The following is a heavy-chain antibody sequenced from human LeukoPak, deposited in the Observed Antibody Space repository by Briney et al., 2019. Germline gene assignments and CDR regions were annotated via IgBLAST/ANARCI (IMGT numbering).Heavy chain of an antibody. D-gene: IGHD2-15*01. V-gene: IGHV1-46*01. J-gene: IGHJ5*02. CDR3: ARDLIGYCSGGSCAPGLDP. CDR2: INPSGGST. Sequence: ASVKVSCKASGYTFTGYYMHWVRQAPGQGLEWMGIINPSGGSTSYAQKFQGRVTMTRDMSTSTVYMELSSLRSEDTAVYYCARDLIGYCSGGSCAPGLDPWGQGTLVTVSS. CDR1: GYTFTGYY.